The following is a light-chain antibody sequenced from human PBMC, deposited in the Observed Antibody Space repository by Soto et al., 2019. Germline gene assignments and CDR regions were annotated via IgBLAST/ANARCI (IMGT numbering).Light chain of an antibody. CDR2: STS. CDR3: LLYYGGVRV. J-gene: IGLJ2*01. CDR1: TGAVTSTYY. Sequence: QTVVTQEPSLTVSPGGTVTLTCASSTGAVTSTYYPNWFQQKPGQAPRALIYSTSNKHPWTPARFSGSLLGVKAALTLSGVQPEDEADYYCLLYYGGVRVFGGGIKVTVL. V-gene: IGLV7-43*01.